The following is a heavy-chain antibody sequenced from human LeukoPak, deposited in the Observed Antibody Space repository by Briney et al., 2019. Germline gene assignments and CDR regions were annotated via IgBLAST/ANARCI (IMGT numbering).Heavy chain of an antibody. J-gene: IGHJ4*02. CDR2: ISGSDGST. Sequence: GGSLRLSCAASGFTFSSYAMNWVRQAPGKGLEWVSAISGSDGSTYYADSVKGRFTISRDNSKNTLYLQMNSLRAEDTAVYYCARDSGTNFDYWGQGTLVTVSS. CDR3: ARDSGTNFDY. CDR1: GFTFSSYA. D-gene: IGHD2-2*01. V-gene: IGHV3-23*01.